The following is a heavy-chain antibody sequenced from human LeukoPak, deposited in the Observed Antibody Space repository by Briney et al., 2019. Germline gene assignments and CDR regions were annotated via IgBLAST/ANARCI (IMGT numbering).Heavy chain of an antibody. V-gene: IGHV3-64*01. CDR1: GFTFSTYV. J-gene: IGHJ3*02. Sequence: GGSLRLSCAASGFTFSTYVMQWVRQAPGKGLEYVSAITGDGGYTYYANSVKGRFTISRDNSKKTPYLQMGSLRADDMAVYYCARVSTNDRRNAFDIWGQGTMVTVSS. D-gene: IGHD2-8*01. CDR2: ITGDGGYT. CDR3: ARVSTNDRRNAFDI.